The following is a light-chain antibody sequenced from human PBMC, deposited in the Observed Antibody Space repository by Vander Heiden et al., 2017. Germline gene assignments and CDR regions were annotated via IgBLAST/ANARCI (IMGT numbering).Light chain of an antibody. J-gene: IGLJ2*01. CDR3: QSYDSSLSVV. V-gene: IGLV1-40*01. CDR1: SSNIGAGYG. CDR2: GNT. Sequence: QSVLTQPTTVSGAPGQRIIISCTGRSSNIGAGYGVHWYQQLPGTAPKLLIYGNTNRPSGVPDRFSGSKSGTSASLAITGLQAEDEADYYCQSYDSSLSVVFGGGTKLTVL.